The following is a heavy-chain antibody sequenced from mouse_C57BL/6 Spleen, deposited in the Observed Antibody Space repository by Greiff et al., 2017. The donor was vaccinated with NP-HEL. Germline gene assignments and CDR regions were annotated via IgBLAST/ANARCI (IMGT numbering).Heavy chain of an antibody. CDR2: IDPEDGDT. D-gene: IGHD1-1*01. J-gene: IGHJ3*01. CDR1: GFNIKDYY. CDR3: TTFNYYGSKFAY. V-gene: IGHV14-1*01. Sequence: EVQLQQSGAELVRPGASVKLSCTASGFNIKDYYMHWVKQRPEQGLEWIGRIDPEDGDTEYAPKFQGKATMTADTSSNTAYLQLSRLTSEDTAVYYCTTFNYYGSKFAYWGQGTLVTVSA.